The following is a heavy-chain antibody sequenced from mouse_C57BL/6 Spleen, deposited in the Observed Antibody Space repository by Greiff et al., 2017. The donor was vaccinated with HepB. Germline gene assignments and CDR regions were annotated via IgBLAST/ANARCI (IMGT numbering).Heavy chain of an antibody. CDR3: ARDGYYGSSYAFDY. D-gene: IGHD1-1*01. CDR2: INPNYGTT. CDR1: GYSFTDYN. Sequence: VESGASVKISCKASGYSFTDYNMNWVKQSNGKSLEWIGVINPNYGTTSYNQKFKGKATLTVDQSSSTAYMQLNSLTSEDSAVYYCARDGYYGSSYAFDYWGQGTTLTVSS. J-gene: IGHJ2*01. V-gene: IGHV1-39*01.